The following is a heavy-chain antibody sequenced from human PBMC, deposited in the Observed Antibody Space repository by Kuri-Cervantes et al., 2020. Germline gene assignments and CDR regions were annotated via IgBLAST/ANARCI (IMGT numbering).Heavy chain of an antibody. CDR1: GFTFSSYD. Sequence: GESLKISCAASGFTFSSYDMHWVRQATGKGLEWVSAIGTAGDTYYPGSVKGRFTISRENAKNSLYLQMNSLRAGDTAVYYCATDSINQGFDNWGQGTLVTVSS. V-gene: IGHV3-13*01. CDR3: ATDSINQGFDN. CDR2: IGTAGDT. J-gene: IGHJ4*02. D-gene: IGHD3-3*02.